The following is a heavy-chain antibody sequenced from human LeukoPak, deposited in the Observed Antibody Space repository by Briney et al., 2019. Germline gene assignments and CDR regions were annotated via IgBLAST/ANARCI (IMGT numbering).Heavy chain of an antibody. Sequence: SETLSLTCTVSGGSISSYYWSWIRQPPGKGLEWIGYIYTSGSTNYNPSLKSRVTISVDTSKNQFSLKLSSVTAADTAVYYCARRAARGTYYYYYYMDVWGKGTTVTVSS. CDR2: IYTSGST. CDR3: ARRAARGTYYYYYYMDV. D-gene: IGHD6-6*01. CDR1: GGSISSYY. J-gene: IGHJ6*03. V-gene: IGHV4-4*09.